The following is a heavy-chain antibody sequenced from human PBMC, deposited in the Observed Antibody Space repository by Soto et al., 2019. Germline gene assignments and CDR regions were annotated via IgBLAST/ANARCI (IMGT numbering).Heavy chain of an antibody. V-gene: IGHV3-53*04. CDR1: GFTVSSNY. D-gene: IGHD4-17*01. CDR2: IYSGGST. J-gene: IGHJ4*02. Sequence: EVQLVESGGGLVQPGGSLRLSCAASGFTVSSNYMSWVRQTPGKGLEWVSVIYSGGSTYYADSVKGRFTISRHNSKNTLYLQMNSLRAEDTAVYYCARAYGRDGSCFDYWGQGTLVTVSS. CDR3: ARAYGRDGSCFDY.